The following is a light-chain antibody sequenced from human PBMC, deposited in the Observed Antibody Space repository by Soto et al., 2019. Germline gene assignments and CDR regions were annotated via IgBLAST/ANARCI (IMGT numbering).Light chain of an antibody. Sequence: QSVLTQPPSASGTPGQRVTISCSGSTSNLGSNFVYWYQQVPGAAPKLLISRNDQRPSGVPDRFSGSKSGTSASLAISGLRSEDEADYHCAAWDDSLSGGVFGGGTMLTVL. J-gene: IGLJ3*02. CDR3: AAWDDSLSGGV. CDR2: RND. V-gene: IGLV1-47*01. CDR1: TSNLGSNF.